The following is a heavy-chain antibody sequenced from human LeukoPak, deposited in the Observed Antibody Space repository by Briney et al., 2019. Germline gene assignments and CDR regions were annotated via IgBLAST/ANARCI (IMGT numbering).Heavy chain of an antibody. V-gene: IGHV1-18*01. CDR2: VTSYNGDT. CDR3: ARSDHYYYGSGSYYNPFDY. CDR1: GYTFNNYG. J-gene: IGHJ4*02. D-gene: IGHD3-10*01. Sequence: ASVKVSCKASGYTFNNYGISWVRQAPGQGLEWMGWVTSYNGDTNYAQKFQGRVTMGTDTSTSTAYMELRSLRSDDTAVYYCARSDHYYYGSGSYYNPFDYWGQGTLVTVSS.